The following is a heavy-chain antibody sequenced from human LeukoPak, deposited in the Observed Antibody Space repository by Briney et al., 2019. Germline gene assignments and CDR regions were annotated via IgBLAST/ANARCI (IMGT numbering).Heavy chain of an antibody. Sequence: VGSLKLSCAASGFTFSSYSMNWVRQAPGQGLEWVASISSSSNYIYYAHSVQGRFTISRDNAKNSVYLEMNSLRADDTAVYYCARDVEFDYWGQGTLVTVSS. CDR1: GFTFSSYS. CDR2: ISSSSNYI. CDR3: ARDVEFDY. J-gene: IGHJ4*02. D-gene: IGHD1-1*01. V-gene: IGHV3-21*01.